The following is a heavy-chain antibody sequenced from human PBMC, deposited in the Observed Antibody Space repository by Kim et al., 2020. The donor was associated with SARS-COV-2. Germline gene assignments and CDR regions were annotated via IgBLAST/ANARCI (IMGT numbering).Heavy chain of an antibody. Sequence: GGSPRLSCAASGFTFSSYSMNWVRQAPGKGLEWVSSISSSSSYIYYADSVKGRFTISRDNAKNSLYLQMNSLRAEDTAVYYCARDLGPWWSKAAAPDYYGMDVWGQGTTVTVSS. D-gene: IGHD6-13*01. CDR2: ISSSSSYI. CDR1: GFTFSSYS. V-gene: IGHV3-21*01. CDR3: ARDLGPWWSKAAAPDYYGMDV. J-gene: IGHJ6*02.